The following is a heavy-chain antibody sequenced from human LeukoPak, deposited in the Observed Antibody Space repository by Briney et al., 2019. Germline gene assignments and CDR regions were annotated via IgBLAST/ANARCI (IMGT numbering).Heavy chain of an antibody. CDR3: ASMSGSYGGGYFDY. CDR2: IHWSGTSR. V-gene: IGHV3-20*04. J-gene: IGHJ4*02. D-gene: IGHD1-26*01. CDR1: GFTVSSNY. Sequence: PGGSLRLSCAASGFTVSSNYMSWVRQAPGKGLEWVSGIHWSGTSRGYADSVKGRFTISRDNAKNSLYLQMNSLRAEDTAVYYCASMSGSYGGGYFDYWGQGTLVTVSS.